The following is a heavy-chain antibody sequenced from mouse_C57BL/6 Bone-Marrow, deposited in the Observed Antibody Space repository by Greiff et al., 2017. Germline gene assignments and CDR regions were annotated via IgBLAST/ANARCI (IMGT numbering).Heavy chain of an antibody. Sequence: EVQLQESGPGLVKPSQTVFLTCTVTGISITTGNYRWSWIRQFPGNKLEWIGYIYYSGTITYNPSLTSRTTITRDTPKNQFFLEMNSLTAEDTATYYCARGTAQATSYAMDYWGQGTSVTVSS. CDR1: GISITTGNYR. CDR3: ARGTAQATSYAMDY. CDR2: IYYSGTI. D-gene: IGHD3-2*02. V-gene: IGHV3-5*01. J-gene: IGHJ4*01.